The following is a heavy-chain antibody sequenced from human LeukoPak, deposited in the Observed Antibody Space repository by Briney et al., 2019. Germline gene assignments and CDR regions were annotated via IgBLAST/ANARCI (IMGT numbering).Heavy chain of an antibody. CDR3: ARVTGYSGTLRGGGY. CDR1: GFTFSSYS. D-gene: IGHD5-12*01. CDR2: ISSSSSYI. J-gene: IGHJ4*02. Sequence: GGSLRLSCAASGFTFSSYSMNWVRQAPGKGLEWVSSISSSSSYICYADSVKGRFTISRDNAKNSLYLQMNSLRAEDTAVYYCARVTGYSGTLRGGGYWGQGTLVTVSS. V-gene: IGHV3-21*01.